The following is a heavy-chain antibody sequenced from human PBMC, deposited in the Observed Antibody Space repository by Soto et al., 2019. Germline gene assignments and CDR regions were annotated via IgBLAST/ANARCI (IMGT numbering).Heavy chain of an antibody. CDR3: ARDSYGSVPGGNWFAP. J-gene: IGHJ5*02. Sequence: QVQLVQSGAEVKKPGASVKVSCKASGYTFTGYYMHWVRQAPGQGLEWMGWINPNSGGTNYAQKFQGWVTMTRDTSISTAYMELSRLRSDDTAVYYCARDSYGSVPGGNWFAPWGQGTLVTVSS. CDR1: GYTFTGYY. V-gene: IGHV1-2*04. CDR2: INPNSGGT. D-gene: IGHD3-10*01.